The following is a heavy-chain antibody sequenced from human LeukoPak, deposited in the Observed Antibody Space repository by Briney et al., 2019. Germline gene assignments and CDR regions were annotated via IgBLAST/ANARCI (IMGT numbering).Heavy chain of an antibody. D-gene: IGHD6-13*01. CDR3: ARGVDVTAAAPFDY. J-gene: IGHJ4*02. CDR1: DDSITIYY. CDR2: IDHTGIT. V-gene: IGHV4-59*12. Sequence: SETLSLTCTVSDDSITIYYWTWIRQPPGKGLEWIGYIDHTGITNYNPSLKSRVTMSVDTSKNQFSLKLSSVTAADTAVYYCARGVDVTAAAPFDYWGQGTLVTVSS.